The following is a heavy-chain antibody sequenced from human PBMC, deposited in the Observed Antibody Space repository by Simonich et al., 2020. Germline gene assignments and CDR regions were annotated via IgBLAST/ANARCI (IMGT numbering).Heavy chain of an antibody. CDR3: AREGLLLDAFDI. Sequence: QVQLVESGGGVVQPGRSLRLSCAASGFTFRSYAMPWVRQAPGKGREWGGDISYDGSKKYYADSVKGRYTISRDNSKNTLYLQMNSLRAEDTAVYYCAREGLLLDAFDIWGQGTMVTVSS. J-gene: IGHJ3*02. V-gene: IGHV3-30*07. CDR2: ISYDGSKK. CDR1: GFTFRSYA. D-gene: IGHD2-15*01.